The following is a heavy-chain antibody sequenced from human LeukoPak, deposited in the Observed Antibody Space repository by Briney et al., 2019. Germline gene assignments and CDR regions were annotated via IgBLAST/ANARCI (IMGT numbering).Heavy chain of an antibody. CDR1: GFTFSSYS. Sequence: GGSLRLSCAASGFTFSSYSMNWVRQAPGKGLEWVSSISSSRSYIYYADSVKGRFTISRDNAKNSLYLQMNSLRAEDTAVYYCAREGLYCSGGSCYKSRYFQHWGQGTLVTVSS. D-gene: IGHD2-15*01. J-gene: IGHJ1*01. V-gene: IGHV3-21*01. CDR3: AREGLYCSGGSCYKSRYFQH. CDR2: ISSSRSYI.